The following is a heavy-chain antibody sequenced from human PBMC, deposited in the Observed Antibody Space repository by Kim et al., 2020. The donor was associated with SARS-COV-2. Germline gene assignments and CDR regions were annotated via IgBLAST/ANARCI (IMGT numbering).Heavy chain of an antibody. V-gene: IGHV5-51*01. CDR3: ARRGSGDSGFDP. D-gene: IGHD7-27*01. Sequence: RYSPSFQGQVTISADKSISTAYLQWSSLKASDTAMYYCARRGSGDSGFDPWGQGTLVTVSS. J-gene: IGHJ5*02.